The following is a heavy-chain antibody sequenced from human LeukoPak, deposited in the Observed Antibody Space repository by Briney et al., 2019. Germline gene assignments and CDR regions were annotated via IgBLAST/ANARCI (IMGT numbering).Heavy chain of an antibody. CDR1: GFTFSGSA. Sequence: GGSLRLSCAASGFTFSGSAMHWVRQASGKGLEWVGRIRSKANSYATAYAASVKGRFTISRDDSKNTAYLQMNSLKTEDTAVYYCTTDLSSSPDLLYGMDVWGQGTTVTVSS. CDR3: TTDLSSSPDLLYGMDV. J-gene: IGHJ6*02. V-gene: IGHV3-73*01. CDR2: IRSKANSYAT. D-gene: IGHD6-13*01.